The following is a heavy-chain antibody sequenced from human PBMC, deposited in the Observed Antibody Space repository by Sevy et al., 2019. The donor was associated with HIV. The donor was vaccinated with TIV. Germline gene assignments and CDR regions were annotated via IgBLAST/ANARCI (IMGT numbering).Heavy chain of an antibody. Sequence: SETLSLTCTVSGGSISSGSYYWSWIRQPAGKGLEWIGRIYTSGSTNYNPSLKSRVTISVDTSKNQFSRKLSSVTAADTAVYYCAREWPGAVAALHFDYWGQGTLVTASS. CDR1: GGSISSGSYY. V-gene: IGHV4-61*02. J-gene: IGHJ4*02. D-gene: IGHD6-19*01. CDR3: AREWPGAVAALHFDY. CDR2: IYTSGST.